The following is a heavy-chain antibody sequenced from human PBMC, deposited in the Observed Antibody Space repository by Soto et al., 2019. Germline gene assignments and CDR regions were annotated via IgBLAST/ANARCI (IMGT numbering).Heavy chain of an antibody. Sequence: PGGSLRRSCAASGVTFSSDAMHWVRQAPGKGLEWVAVISDDRSNKYYSDSVKGRFTISRDNSKNTLYLQMNSLRPEDSAVYYCARDPPAGGYSYGAFYGMDVWGQGTTVTVSS. CDR2: ISDDRSNK. V-gene: IGHV3-30*03. CDR3: ARDPPAGGYSYGAFYGMDV. D-gene: IGHD5-18*01. CDR1: GVTFSSDA. J-gene: IGHJ6*02.